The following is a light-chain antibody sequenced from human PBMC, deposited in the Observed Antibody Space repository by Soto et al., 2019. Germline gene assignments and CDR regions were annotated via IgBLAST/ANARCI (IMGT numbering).Light chain of an antibody. J-gene: IGLJ2*01. V-gene: IGLV1-40*01. CDR3: QSYDSSLSGWG. Sequence: QAVVTQPPSVSGAPGQRVTISCTGSSSNIGAGYDVHWYQQLPGTAPKLLIYGNSNRPSGVPDRFSGSKSGTSASLAITGLQAEDEADYYCQSYDSSLSGWGFGGGTKLTVL. CDR1: SSNIGAGYD. CDR2: GNS.